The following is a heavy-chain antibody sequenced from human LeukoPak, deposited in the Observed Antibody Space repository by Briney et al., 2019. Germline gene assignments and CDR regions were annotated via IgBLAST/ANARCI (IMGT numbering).Heavy chain of an antibody. CDR3: TRPPFI. V-gene: IGHV5-51*01. CDR1: GYSFPIYW. J-gene: IGHJ3*02. CDR2: IYPGDSDT. Sequence: GESLKISCQVSGYSFPIYWIAWVRQMPGKGLEWMGIIYPGDSDTRYSPSFQGQVTISVDKSITTAYLQWSSLKASDTAMYYCTRPPFIWGQGTMVTVSS.